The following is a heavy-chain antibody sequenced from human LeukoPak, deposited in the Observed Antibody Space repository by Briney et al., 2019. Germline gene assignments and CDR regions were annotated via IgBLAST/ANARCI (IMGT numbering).Heavy chain of an antibody. Sequence: GASVKDSCKGSGYTFSGYYMHWVRPAPGQGLEWMGWINYNSGAANYAQALQGRVTMTRDTSITIFYMELSSLRSDDTAVYYCARALRYDDSSGYYAYWGQGTLVTVSS. D-gene: IGHD3-22*01. V-gene: IGHV1-2*02. CDR2: INYNSGAA. CDR1: GYTFSGYY. CDR3: ARALRYDDSSGYYAY. J-gene: IGHJ4*02.